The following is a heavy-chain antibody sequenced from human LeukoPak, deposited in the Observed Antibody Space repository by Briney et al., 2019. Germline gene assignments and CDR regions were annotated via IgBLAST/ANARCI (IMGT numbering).Heavy chain of an antibody. J-gene: IGHJ4*02. CDR2: IIPIFGTA. CDR1: GGTFSSYA. Sequence: GASVKVSCKASGGTFSSYAISWVRQAPGQGLEWMGGIIPIFGTANYAQKFQGRVTITTDESTSTAYMELSSLRSEDTAVYYCARGGGYCSSTSCSQFDYWGQGTLVTVSS. CDR3: ARGGGYCSSTSCSQFDY. D-gene: IGHD2-2*01. V-gene: IGHV1-69*05.